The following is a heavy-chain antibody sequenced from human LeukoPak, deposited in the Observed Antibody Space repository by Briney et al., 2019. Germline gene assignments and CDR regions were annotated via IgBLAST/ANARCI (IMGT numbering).Heavy chain of an antibody. Sequence: GGSLRLSCAASGFTFSSYAMHWVRQAPGKGLEYVSAISSNGGSTYYANSVKGGFTISRDNSKNTLYLQMGSLRAEDMAVYYCARDGGQWLAWDYYMDVWGKGTTVTISS. CDR2: ISSNGGST. CDR1: GFTFSSYA. J-gene: IGHJ6*03. CDR3: ARDGGQWLAWDYYMDV. D-gene: IGHD6-19*01. V-gene: IGHV3-64*01.